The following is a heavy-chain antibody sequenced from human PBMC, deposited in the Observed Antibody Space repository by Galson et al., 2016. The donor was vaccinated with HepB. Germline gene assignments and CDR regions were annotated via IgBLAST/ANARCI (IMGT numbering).Heavy chain of an antibody. D-gene: IGHD5/OR15-5a*01. Sequence: PALVKPTQTLTLTCTFSGFSLSSPAVGVGWIRQPPGKALEWLALIYWDDDKQYNASLRSRLTITKDSSRNQVVLTMTSMDPVDTATYYCAHGRVSLSDYWGQGILVTVSS. J-gene: IGHJ4*02. CDR1: GFSLSSPAVG. CDR2: IYWDDDK. V-gene: IGHV2-5*02. CDR3: AHGRVSLSDY.